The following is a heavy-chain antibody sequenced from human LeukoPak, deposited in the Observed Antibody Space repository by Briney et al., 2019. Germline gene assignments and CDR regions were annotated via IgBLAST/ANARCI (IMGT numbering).Heavy chain of an antibody. Sequence: PGGSLRLSCAASGFTFTSYSMNWVRQAPGKGLEWVSSISSLSTYIYYADSVKGRFTISRDNAKNSLYLQMNSLRDEDTAVYYCARDTLVYADSPDAFDIWGQGTMVTVSS. J-gene: IGHJ3*02. CDR2: ISSLSTYI. V-gene: IGHV3-21*01. CDR1: GFTFTSYS. D-gene: IGHD4-17*01. CDR3: ARDTLVYADSPDAFDI.